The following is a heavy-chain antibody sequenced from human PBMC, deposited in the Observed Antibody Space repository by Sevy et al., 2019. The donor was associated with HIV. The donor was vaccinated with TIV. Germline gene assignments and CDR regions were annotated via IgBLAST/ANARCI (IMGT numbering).Heavy chain of an antibody. Sequence: GGSLRLSCAASGFTFSSYAMHWVRQAPGKGLEWVAVISYDGSNKYYADSVKGRFTISRDNSKNTLYLQMNSLRAEDTAVYDGARVIGEITRVVGGAFDIWGQGTMVTVSS. V-gene: IGHV3-30-3*01. CDR2: ISYDGSNK. J-gene: IGHJ3*02. CDR1: GFTFSSYA. D-gene: IGHD3-10*01. CDR3: ARVIGEITRVVGGAFDI.